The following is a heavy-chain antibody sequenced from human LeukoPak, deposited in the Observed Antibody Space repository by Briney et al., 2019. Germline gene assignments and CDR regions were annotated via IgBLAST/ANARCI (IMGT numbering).Heavy chain of an antibody. J-gene: IGHJ4*02. CDR1: GYTFTGYY. D-gene: IGHD6-13*01. Sequence: GASVKVSCKASGYTFTGYYMHWVRQAPGQGLEWMGWINPNSGGTNYAQKFQGRVTMTRDTSISTAYMELSRLRSDDTAVYYCASEPYSSSWPFDYWGQRTLVTVSS. CDR3: ASEPYSSSWPFDY. CDR2: INPNSGGT. V-gene: IGHV1-2*02.